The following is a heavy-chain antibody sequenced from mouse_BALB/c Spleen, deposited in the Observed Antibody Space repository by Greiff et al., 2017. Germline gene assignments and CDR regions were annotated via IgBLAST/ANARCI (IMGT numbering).Heavy chain of an antibody. J-gene: IGHJ3*01. CDR1: GFTFSSYA. CDR3: ARASSPFAY. CDR2: ISSGGSYT. V-gene: IGHV5-6*01. Sequence: EVQGVESGGGLVKPGGSLKLSCAASGFTFSSYAMSWVRQTPEKRLEWVATISSGGSYTYYPDSVKGRFTISRDNAKNTLYLQMSSLKSEDTAMYYCARASSPFAYWGQGTLVTVSA. D-gene: IGHD6-1*01.